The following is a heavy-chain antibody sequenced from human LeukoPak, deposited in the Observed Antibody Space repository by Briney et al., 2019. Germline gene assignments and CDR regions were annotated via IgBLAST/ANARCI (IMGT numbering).Heavy chain of an antibody. CDR2: ISSSSSYI. CDR3: NCGSGSYLGY. V-gene: IGHV3-21*01. J-gene: IGHJ4*02. CDR1: GFTFSSYS. Sequence: GGSLRLSCAASGFTFSSYSMNWVRQAPGKGLEWVSSISSSSSYIYYADSVKGRFTISRDNAKNSLYLQMNSLRAEDTAAYYCNCGSGSYLGYWGQGTLVTVSS. D-gene: IGHD3-10*01.